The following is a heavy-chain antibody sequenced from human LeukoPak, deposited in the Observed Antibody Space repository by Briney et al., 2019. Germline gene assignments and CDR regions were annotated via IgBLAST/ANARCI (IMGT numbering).Heavy chain of an antibody. Sequence: ASVKVSCKASGYTFTSYDINWVRQATGQGLEWMGWMNPNSGNTGYAQKFQGRVTITRNTSISTAYMELSSLRSEDTAVYYCARAPYHDFWSGCYKIYYYYYMDVWGKGTTVTVSS. CDR2: MNPNSGNT. V-gene: IGHV1-8*03. J-gene: IGHJ6*03. D-gene: IGHD3-3*01. CDR3: ARAPYHDFWSGCYKIYYYYYMDV. CDR1: GYTFTSYD.